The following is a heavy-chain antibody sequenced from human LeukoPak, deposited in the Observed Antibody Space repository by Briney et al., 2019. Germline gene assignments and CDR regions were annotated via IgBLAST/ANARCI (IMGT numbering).Heavy chain of an antibody. CDR1: GLTFSRPW. CDR3: AEGTTG. D-gene: IGHD1-1*01. CDR2: INQDGSGK. Sequence: EGSLRVSCATTGLTFSRPWINWVGQDPVKGLEWVANINQDGSGKYYVDSVKGRFTISRDNAKNSLYLQMNSLRSEDTAIYYCAEGTTGWGQGTLVTVSS. V-gene: IGHV3-7*01. J-gene: IGHJ1*01.